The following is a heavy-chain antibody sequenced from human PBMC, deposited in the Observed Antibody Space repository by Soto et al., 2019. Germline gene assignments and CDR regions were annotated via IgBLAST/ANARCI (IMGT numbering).Heavy chain of an antibody. D-gene: IGHD6-13*01. CDR2: IYHSGST. Sequence: QLQLQESGSGLVKPSQTLSLTCGVSGGSINSGDYAWSWIRQPPGKGLEWMGYIYHSGSTYYDPSLKSRVTILIDRSKNRFSLKLSAVTAAETAIYYCAGIRIAAAGGGLDVWGQGTTVTVSS. J-gene: IGHJ6*02. V-gene: IGHV4-30-2*01. CDR1: GGSINSGDYA. CDR3: AGIRIAAAGGGLDV.